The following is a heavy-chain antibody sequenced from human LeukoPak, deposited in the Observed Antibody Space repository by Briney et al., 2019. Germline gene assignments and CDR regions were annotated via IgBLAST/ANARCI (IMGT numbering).Heavy chain of an antibody. CDR3: ARGVYIAAAQYGY. J-gene: IGHJ4*02. Sequence: SVTVSLTGTVSSGSISSYYWSWIRQPPGKGREWSGYVYYSGTTNYNPSLKSRVAISVDTSKKQFSLKLSSVTAADTAVYYCARGVYIAAAQYGYWGQGTLLTVSS. CDR2: VYYSGTT. D-gene: IGHD6-13*01. CDR1: SGSISSYY. V-gene: IGHV4-59*01.